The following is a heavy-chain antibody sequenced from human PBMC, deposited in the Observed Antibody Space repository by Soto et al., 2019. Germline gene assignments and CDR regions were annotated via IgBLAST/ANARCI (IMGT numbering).Heavy chain of an antibody. CDR1: GFTFSSYG. V-gene: IGHV3-30*03. J-gene: IGHJ3*02. D-gene: IGHD6-13*01. Sequence: GGSLRLSCAASGFTFSSYGMHWVRQAPGKGLEWVAVISYDGSNKYYADSVKGRFTISRDNSKNTLYLQMNSLRAEDTAVYYCARLSGGAAAACLDAFDIWGQGTMVTVSS. CDR3: ARLSGGAAAACLDAFDI. CDR2: ISYDGSNK.